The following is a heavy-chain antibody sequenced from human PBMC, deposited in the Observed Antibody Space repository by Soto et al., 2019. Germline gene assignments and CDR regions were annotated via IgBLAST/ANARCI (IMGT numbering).Heavy chain of an antibody. CDR1: GYTFTSYD. V-gene: IGHV1-8*01. J-gene: IGHJ4*02. CDR2: MNPNSGNT. D-gene: IGHD5-12*01. CDR3: ARYSGYPQGFDY. Sequence: ASVKVSCKASGYTFTSYDINWVRQATGQGLEWMGWMNPNSGNTGYAQKLQGRVTMTTDTSTSTAYMELRSLRSDDTAVYYCARYSGYPQGFDYWGQGTLVTVSS.